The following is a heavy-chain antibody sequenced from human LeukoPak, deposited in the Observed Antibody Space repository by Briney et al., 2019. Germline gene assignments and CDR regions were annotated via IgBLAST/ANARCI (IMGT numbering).Heavy chain of an antibody. V-gene: IGHV3-23*01. CDR1: GFLFSNYG. CDR2: ISGSGGST. J-gene: IGHJ4*02. Sequence: GGSLRLSCAASGFLFSNYGMHWVRQAPGKGLEWVSAISGSGGSTYYADSVKGRFTISRDNSKNTLYLQMNSLRAEDTAVYYCAKPNDYDSSGYLFDHWGQGTLVTVSS. D-gene: IGHD3-22*01. CDR3: AKPNDYDSSGYLFDH.